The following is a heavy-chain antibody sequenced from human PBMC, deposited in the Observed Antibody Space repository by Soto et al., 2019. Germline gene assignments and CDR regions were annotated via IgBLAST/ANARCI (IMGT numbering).Heavy chain of an antibody. Sequence: QVQLVLSGAEVKKSGAAVKISCKTSGFTFTNYYLHWVRQAPGQGLEWMGLINPAPGSTNYAEKSHGRATITLDMSSNTVYMQLGRLTSEDTGIYYCARGGWAGYISEGGFDLWGQGTHITVSS. CDR1: GFTFTNYY. CDR2: INPAPGST. J-gene: IGHJ4*02. CDR3: ARGGWAGYISEGGFDL. V-gene: IGHV1-46*01. D-gene: IGHD3-22*01.